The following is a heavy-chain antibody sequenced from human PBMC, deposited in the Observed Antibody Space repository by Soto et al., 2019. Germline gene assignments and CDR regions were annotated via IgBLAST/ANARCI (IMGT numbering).Heavy chain of an antibody. D-gene: IGHD2-15*01. CDR2: ISYDGSNK. V-gene: IGHV3-30*18. CDR1: GFTFSSYG. Sequence: QVQLVESGGGVVQPGRSLRLSCAASGFTFSSYGMHWVRQAPGKGLEWVAVISYDGSNKYYADSVKGRFTISRDNSKNTLYLQMNSLRAEDTAVYYCAKNPLLYYYYGIDVWGQGTTVTVSS. J-gene: IGHJ6*02. CDR3: AKNPLLYYYYGIDV.